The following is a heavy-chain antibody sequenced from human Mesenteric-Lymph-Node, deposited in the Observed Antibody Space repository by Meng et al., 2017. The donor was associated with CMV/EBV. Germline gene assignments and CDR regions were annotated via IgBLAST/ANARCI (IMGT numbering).Heavy chain of an antibody. D-gene: IGHD3-16*02. CDR2: INPDTGGT. Sequence: ASVKVSCKASGYTFTGYYIQWVRQAPGQGLEWVAWINPDTGGTYSAPKFQGRVTVTRDTSISTAYMELSRLTSDDTAVYYCARDPVEDAPIVHHYYGMDVWGQGTTVTVSS. V-gene: IGHV1-2*02. CDR3: ARDPVEDAPIVHHYYGMDV. J-gene: IGHJ6*02. CDR1: GYTFTGYY.